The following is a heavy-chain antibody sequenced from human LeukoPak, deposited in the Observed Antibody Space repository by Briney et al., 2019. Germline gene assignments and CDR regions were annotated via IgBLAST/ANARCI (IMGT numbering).Heavy chain of an antibody. J-gene: IGHJ4*02. D-gene: IGHD3-10*01. Sequence: SETLSLTCTVSGGSVSSGSYYWSWIRQPPGKGLEWIGYIYYSGSTNYNPSLKSRVTISVDTSKNQFSLKLSSVTAADTAVYYCARHRGGYYFDYWGQGTLVTVSS. CDR3: ARHRGGYYFDY. V-gene: IGHV4-61*01. CDR1: GGSVSSGSYY. CDR2: IYYSGST.